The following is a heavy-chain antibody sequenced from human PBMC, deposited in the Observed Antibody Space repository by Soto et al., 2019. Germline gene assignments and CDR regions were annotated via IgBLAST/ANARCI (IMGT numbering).Heavy chain of an antibody. V-gene: IGHV4-39*07. J-gene: IGHJ4*02. CDR3: TRGPSGDKVDY. CDR2: IYYSGST. CDR1: GGSINSSSYY. D-gene: IGHD7-27*01. Sequence: PSETLSLTCTVSGGSINSSSYYWGWIRQPPGKGLEWIGRIYYSGSTKYNPSLESRVTISLDTSKNQFSLKLTSVSAADTAVYYCTRGPSGDKVDYWGTGTLVTVSS.